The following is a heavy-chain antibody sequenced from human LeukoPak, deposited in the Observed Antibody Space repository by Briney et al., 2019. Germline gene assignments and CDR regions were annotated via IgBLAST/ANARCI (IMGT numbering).Heavy chain of an antibody. CDR2: IRTKVNSYAT. D-gene: IGHD1-26*01. CDR3: TRSAGGTFDY. Sequence: GGSLRLSCAASGFTFSDHYMDWVRQASGKGLEWVGRIRTKVNSYATAYAASVKGRFTISRDDSKNTAYLQMNSLKTEDTAVYYCTRSAGGTFDYWGQGTLVTVSS. CDR1: GFTFSDHY. J-gene: IGHJ4*02. V-gene: IGHV3-73*01.